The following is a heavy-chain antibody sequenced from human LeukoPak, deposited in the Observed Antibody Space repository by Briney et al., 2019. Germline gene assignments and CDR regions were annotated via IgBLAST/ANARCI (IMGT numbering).Heavy chain of an antibody. J-gene: IGHJ4*02. D-gene: IGHD2-2*01. Sequence: SETLSLTCTVSGGSISSGGYYWSWIRQHPGKGVEWIGYIYYSGSTYYNPSLKSRVTMSVDTSKNQFSLKLSSVTAADTAVYYCAREVKSSAGPASRREFDCWGQGTLVTVSS. V-gene: IGHV4-31*03. CDR2: IYYSGST. CDR3: AREVKSSAGPASRREFDC. CDR1: GGSISSGGYY.